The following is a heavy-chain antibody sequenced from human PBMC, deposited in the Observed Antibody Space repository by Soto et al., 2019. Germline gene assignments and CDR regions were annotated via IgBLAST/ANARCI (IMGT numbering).Heavy chain of an antibody. V-gene: IGHV4-30-2*01. CDR3: ARGINYYDSSGDSWFDP. CDR2: IYHTGTT. J-gene: IGHJ5*02. CDR1: GGSINSGRYS. D-gene: IGHD3-22*01. Sequence: SETLSLSCTVSGGSINSGRYSWTCIRKPPGEGLEWIGHIYHTGTTYYNPSLKSRVTMSVDTSKNQFSLKLSSVTAADTAMYYCARGINYYDSSGDSWFDPWGQGTLVIVSS.